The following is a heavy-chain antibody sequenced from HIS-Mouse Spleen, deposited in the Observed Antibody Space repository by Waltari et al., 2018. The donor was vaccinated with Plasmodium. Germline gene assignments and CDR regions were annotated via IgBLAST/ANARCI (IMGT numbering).Heavy chain of an antibody. CDR1: AYTFASYG. CDR2: ISPYNGNK. Sequence: QVQLVQSGAEVKKPGASDTVSCTASAYTFASYGICWGRQAPGQGLEWSGWISPYNGNKNFAHKLQGRVTMTTDTATSTAYMEVRSLGSDDTAVYYCARGSAGDAFDIWGQGTMVTVSS. D-gene: IGHD6-19*01. J-gene: IGHJ3*02. CDR3: ARGSAGDAFDI. V-gene: IGHV1-18*01.